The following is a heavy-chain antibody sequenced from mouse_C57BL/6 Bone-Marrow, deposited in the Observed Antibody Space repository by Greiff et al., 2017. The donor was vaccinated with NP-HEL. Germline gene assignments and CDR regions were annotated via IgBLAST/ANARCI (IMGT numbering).Heavy chain of an antibody. J-gene: IGHJ4*01. Sequence: EVKLVESGAELVRPGASVKLSCTASGFNIKDDYMHWVKQRPEQGLEWIGWIDPENGDTEYASKFQGKATITADTSSNTAYLQLSSLTSEDTAVYYCTTEGLPSYYAMDYWGQGTSVTVSS. D-gene: IGHD2-4*01. V-gene: IGHV14-4*01. CDR2: IDPENGDT. CDR1: GFNIKDDY. CDR3: TTEGLPSYYAMDY.